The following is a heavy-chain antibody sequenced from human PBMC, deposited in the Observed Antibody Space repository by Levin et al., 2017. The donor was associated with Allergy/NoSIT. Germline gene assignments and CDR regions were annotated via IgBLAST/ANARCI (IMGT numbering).Heavy chain of an antibody. Sequence: PSETLSLTCTVSGGSISNYYWSWIRQPPGKGLEWIGFFYNSGTTEYNPSLKSRLAISMDTSKNQLSLTLRSVTAADTAVYYCASQVYNYGSPFDQWGQGSLVTVSS. J-gene: IGHJ4*02. D-gene: IGHD3-16*01. V-gene: IGHV4-59*01. CDR3: ASQVYNYGSPFDQ. CDR2: FYNSGTT. CDR1: GGSISNYY.